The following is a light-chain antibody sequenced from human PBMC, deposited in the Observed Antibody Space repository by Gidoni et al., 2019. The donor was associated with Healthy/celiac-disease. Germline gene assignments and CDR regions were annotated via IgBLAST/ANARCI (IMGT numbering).Light chain of an antibody. CDR3: QQYYSTPQT. J-gene: IGKJ1*01. V-gene: IGKV4-1*01. CDR1: QSVLYSPNNKNY. CDR2: WAS. Sequence: DIVMTQSPDPLAVSLGETATINCKSSQSVLYSPNNKNYLAWYQQKPGQPPKLLIYWASTRESGVPDRFSGSGSGTDFTLTISSLQAEDVAVYYCQQYYSTPQTFGQGTKVEIK.